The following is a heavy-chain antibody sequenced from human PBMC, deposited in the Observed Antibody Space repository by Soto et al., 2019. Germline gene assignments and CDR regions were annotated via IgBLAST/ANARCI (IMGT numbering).Heavy chain of an antibody. D-gene: IGHD3-9*01. J-gene: IGHJ4*02. Sequence: GGSLRLSCAASGFTFSGYSVNWVRQAPGKGLEWVSYISSGSKTIYYAESVKGRFTVSRDNARNSQYLQMNSLRDEDTAVYYCVREDILGVRSFDYWGQGTLVTVSS. CDR3: VREDILGVRSFDY. CDR1: GFTFSGYS. V-gene: IGHV3-48*02. CDR2: ISSGSKTI.